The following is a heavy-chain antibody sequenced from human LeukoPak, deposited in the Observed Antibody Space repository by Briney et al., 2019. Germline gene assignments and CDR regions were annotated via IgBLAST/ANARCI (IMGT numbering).Heavy chain of an antibody. CDR2: INHSGST. V-gene: IGHV4-34*01. CDR3: ARGQGIAAAGTYQLDY. J-gene: IGHJ4*02. CDR1: GGSFSGYY. Sequence: SEALSLTCAVYGGSFSGYYWSWIPQPPGKGLEWIGEINHSGSTNYNPSLKSRVTISVDTSKTQFSLKLSSVTAADTAVYYCARGQGIAAAGTYQLDYWGQGTLVTVSS. D-gene: IGHD6-13*01.